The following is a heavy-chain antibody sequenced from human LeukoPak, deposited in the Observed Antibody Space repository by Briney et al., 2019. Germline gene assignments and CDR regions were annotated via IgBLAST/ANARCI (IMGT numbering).Heavy chain of an antibody. Sequence: ASVKVSCKASGYTSTGYYMHWVRQAPGQGLEWMGWINPNSGGTNYAQKFQGRVTMTRDTSISTAYMELSRLRSDDTAVYYCARASGVVPHDAFDIWGQGTMVTVSS. D-gene: IGHD2-15*01. J-gene: IGHJ3*02. CDR1: GYTSTGYY. CDR3: ARASGVVPHDAFDI. V-gene: IGHV1-2*02. CDR2: INPNSGGT.